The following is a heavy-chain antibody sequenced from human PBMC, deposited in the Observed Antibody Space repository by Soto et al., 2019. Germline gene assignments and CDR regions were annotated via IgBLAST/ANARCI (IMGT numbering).Heavy chain of an antibody. CDR2: IYYSGST. CDR1: GGTICSWY. Sequence: LSHHRPVAGGTICSWYWIWIRQPPGKGLEWIGYIYYSGSTNCNPSLKSRVTISVDTSKNQFSLKLSSVTAADTAVYYCARRYGSAIDYWGQGTLVTVSS. V-gene: IGHV4-59*08. J-gene: IGHJ4*02. CDR3: ARRYGSAIDY. D-gene: IGHD1-26*01.